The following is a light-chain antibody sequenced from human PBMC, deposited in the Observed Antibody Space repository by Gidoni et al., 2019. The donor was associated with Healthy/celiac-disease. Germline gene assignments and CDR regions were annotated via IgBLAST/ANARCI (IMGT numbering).Light chain of an antibody. CDR3: NSRDSSDNHPVV. V-gene: IGLV3-19*01. CDR2: GRN. CDR1: SLRNYY. J-gene: IGLJ2*01. Sequence: SSELTQDPAVSVALGQTVRITCQGDSLRNYYASWYQQKPGQAPVLVIYGRNNRPSGIPDRFSGSSSGNTASLTITVAQAEDEADYYCNSRDSSDNHPVVFGGGTKLTVL.